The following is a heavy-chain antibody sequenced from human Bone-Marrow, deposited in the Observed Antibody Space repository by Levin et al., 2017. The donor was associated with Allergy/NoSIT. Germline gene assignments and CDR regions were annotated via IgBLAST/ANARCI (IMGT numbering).Heavy chain of an antibody. CDR1: GFSLSTNGVG. J-gene: IGHJ4*02. CDR2: IYWDDDK. D-gene: IGHD3-10*01. V-gene: IGHV2-5*02. Sequence: QTLSLTCTFSGFSLSTNGVGVGWIRQPPGKALEWLALIYWDDDKRYNPSLKNRLSIMKDTSKNQVVLTMTNMDPVDTATYYCAQRPPRGGSVGYWGQGTLVTVSS. CDR3: AQRPPRGGSVGY.